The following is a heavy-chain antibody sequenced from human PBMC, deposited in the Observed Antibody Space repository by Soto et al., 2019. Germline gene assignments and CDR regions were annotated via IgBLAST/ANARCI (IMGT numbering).Heavy chain of an antibody. CDR1: GYRFTNYW. CDR3: ARHVDYYYGMDV. D-gene: IGHD2-15*01. J-gene: IGHJ6*02. Sequence: PGESPKISSKVSGYRFTNYWICWVRQKPGIGVDXMAIIXXCXSXTXYXXXXQGEVTVSADKSISTAYLQWSSLKASDTAMYYCARHVDYYYGMDVWGQGTTVTVSS. CDR2: IXXCXSXT. V-gene: IGHV5-51*01.